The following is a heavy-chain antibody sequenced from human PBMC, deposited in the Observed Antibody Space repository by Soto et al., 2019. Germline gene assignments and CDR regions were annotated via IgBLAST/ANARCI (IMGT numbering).Heavy chain of an antibody. CDR1: GFTFSNYA. CDR2: ITSDGDTT. CDR3: VKGNQLLRYYFEY. J-gene: IGHJ4*01. D-gene: IGHD2-15*01. Sequence: EVQLVESGGALVQPGGSLRLSCSVSGFTFSNYAMHWVRQAPGKGLEYVSGITSDGDTTWHADSVKDRFTISRDNSKNTLFLQMIILRVEDTAIYFCVKGNQLLRYYFEYWGPGTLVTVSS. V-gene: IGHV3-64D*06.